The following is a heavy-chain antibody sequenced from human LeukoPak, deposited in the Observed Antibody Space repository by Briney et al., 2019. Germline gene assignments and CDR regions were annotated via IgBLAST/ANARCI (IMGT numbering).Heavy chain of an antibody. V-gene: IGHV3-23*01. D-gene: IGHD3-10*01. CDR3: AKEHSGSYPDPNRENWFDP. CDR2: IRGLDGTT. CDR1: GFTLGSYA. J-gene: IGHJ5*02. Sequence: AGGSLRLSCAASGFTLGSYAMSWVRQAPGKGLEWVSSIRGLDGTTFYADSVKGRVTISRDSSKNTLYLQMNSLRAEDTAVYYCAKEHSGSYPDPNRENWFDPWGQGTLVTVSS.